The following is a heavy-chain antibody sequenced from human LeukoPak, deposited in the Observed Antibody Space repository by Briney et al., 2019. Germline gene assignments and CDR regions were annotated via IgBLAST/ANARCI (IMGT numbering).Heavy chain of an antibody. D-gene: IGHD6-19*01. CDR3: ARLIAVAANWFDP. V-gene: IGHV5-51*01. Sequence: TGEPLKISCKGSGYSFTSYWIGWVRQMPGKGLEWMGIIYPGDSDTRYSPSFQGQVTISADKSISTAYPQWSSLKASDTAMYYCARLIAVAANWFDPWGQGTLVTVSS. CDR1: GYSFTSYW. CDR2: IYPGDSDT. J-gene: IGHJ5*02.